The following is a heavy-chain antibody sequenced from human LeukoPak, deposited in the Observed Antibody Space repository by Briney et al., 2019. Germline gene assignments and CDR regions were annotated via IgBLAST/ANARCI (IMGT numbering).Heavy chain of an antibody. V-gene: IGHV3-23*01. Sequence: GGSLRLSCAASGFTFSNYDMSWVRQAPGKGLEWVSIISGSGGSTYVADSVKGRFTFSRDNSKNTLYLQMNSLRAEDTAVYYCARRNILNWFDPWGQGTLVTVSS. CDR3: ARRNILNWFDP. J-gene: IGHJ5*02. CDR1: GFTFSNYD. D-gene: IGHD2/OR15-2a*01. CDR2: ISGSGGST.